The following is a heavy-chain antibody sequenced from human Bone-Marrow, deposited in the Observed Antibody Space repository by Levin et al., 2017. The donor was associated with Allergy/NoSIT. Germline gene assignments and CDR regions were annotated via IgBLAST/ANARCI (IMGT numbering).Heavy chain of an antibody. D-gene: IGHD2-8*01. CDR3: RKGGEYYSNGICCDFDS. CDR1: GFTFDDYP. J-gene: IGHJ4*02. V-gene: IGHV3-9*01. Sequence: SLKISCTASGFTFDDYPMHWVRQAPGKGLEWVSGLSWNSGNIAYADSVKGRFTISRDNAKNSLFLQMNNLRVEDTAFYYCRKGGEYYSNGICCDFDSWGKGSLVTISS. CDR2: LSWNSGNI.